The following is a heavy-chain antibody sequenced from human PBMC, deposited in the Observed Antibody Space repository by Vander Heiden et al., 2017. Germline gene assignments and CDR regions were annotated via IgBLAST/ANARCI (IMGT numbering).Heavy chain of an antibody. V-gene: IGHV4-34*01. CDR2: INHSGST. Sequence: VQLQQWGAGLLKPSETLSLTCAVYGGSFSGYYWSWIRQPPGKGLEWIGEINHSGSTNYNPSLKSRVTISVDTSKNQFSLKLSSVTAADTAVYYCARGPEPGIAAAGTERDYYGMDVWGQGTTVTVSS. CDR1: GGSFSGYY. CDR3: ARGPEPGIAAAGTERDYYGMDV. D-gene: IGHD6-13*01. J-gene: IGHJ6*02.